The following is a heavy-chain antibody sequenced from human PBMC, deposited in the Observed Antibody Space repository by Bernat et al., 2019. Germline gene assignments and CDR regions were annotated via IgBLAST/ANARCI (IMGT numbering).Heavy chain of an antibody. CDR3: ARGRGDYGSGKLDY. D-gene: IGHD3-10*01. J-gene: IGHJ4*02. Sequence: EVQLVESGGGLVQPGGSLRLSCAASGFTVSSNYMSWVRQAPGKGLEWVSVIYSGGSTYYADSVKGRFTISRDNSKNTLYLQMTSLRAEDTAVYYCARGRGDYGSGKLDYWGQGTLVTVSS. CDR1: GFTVSSNY. V-gene: IGHV3-66*01. CDR2: IYSGGST.